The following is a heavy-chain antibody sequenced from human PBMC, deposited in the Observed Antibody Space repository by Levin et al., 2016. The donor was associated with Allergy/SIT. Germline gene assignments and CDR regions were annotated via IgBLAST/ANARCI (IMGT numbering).Heavy chain of an antibody. J-gene: IGHJ4*02. Sequence: GESLKISCAASGFTFSSYAMSWVRQAPGKGLEWVSAISGSGGSTYYADSVKGRFTISRDNSKNTLYLQMNSLRAEDTAVYYCAKPPSVIRRHYINFDYWGQGTLVTVSS. D-gene: IGHD2-21*01. CDR3: AKPPSVIRRHYINFDY. V-gene: IGHV3-23*01. CDR2: ISGSGGST. CDR1: GFTFSSYA.